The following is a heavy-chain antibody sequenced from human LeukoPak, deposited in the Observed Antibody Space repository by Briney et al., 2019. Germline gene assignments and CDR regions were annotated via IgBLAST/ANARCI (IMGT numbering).Heavy chain of an antibody. D-gene: IGHD3-22*01. CDR2: IDDSSTAI. Sequence: GGSLRLSCAASGFTFSDYYMSWIRQAPGKGLEWLSHIDDSSTAIYYADSVKGRFTISRDNAKDSLYLQMNGLRDEDTAVYCCARGRNYYDSSTYFHSFDYWGPGTEVTVSS. CDR1: GFTFSDYY. V-gene: IGHV3-11*04. J-gene: IGHJ4*02. CDR3: ARGRNYYDSSTYFHSFDY.